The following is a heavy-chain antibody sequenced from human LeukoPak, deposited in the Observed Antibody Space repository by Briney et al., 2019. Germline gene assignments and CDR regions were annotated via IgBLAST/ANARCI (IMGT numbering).Heavy chain of an antibody. J-gene: IGHJ3*01. CDR3: AAVGEWLSNAFNL. CDR2: IKSKGDGETR. D-gene: IGHD3-22*01. V-gene: IGHV3-15*01. Sequence: NPGGSLRLSCAASGFSISIAWMSWVHQAPGKGLEWVGRIKSKGDGETRDYAAPVKDRFIISRDDSKNMLYLQMNSLKTEDTAIYYCAAVGEWLSNAFNLWGQGTMVTVSA. CDR1: GFSISIAW.